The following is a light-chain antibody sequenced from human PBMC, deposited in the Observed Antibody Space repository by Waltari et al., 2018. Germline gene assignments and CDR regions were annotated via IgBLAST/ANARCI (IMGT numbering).Light chain of an antibody. V-gene: IGLV2-14*01. J-gene: IGLJ3*02. CDR1: SSDVGGYNL. CDR2: VVS. CDR3: TSYITTRGDWV. Sequence: QSALTQPASVSGSPGQSITISCTGTSSDVGGYNLVPWHQQHPGKAPKLIISVVSNRPSGISNRLSGSKSGNQASLTISVLQAEDEADYYCTSYITTRGDWVFGGGTKLTVL.